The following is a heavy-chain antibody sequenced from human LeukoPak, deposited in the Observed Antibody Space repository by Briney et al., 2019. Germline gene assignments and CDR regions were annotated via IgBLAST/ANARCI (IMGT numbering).Heavy chain of an antibody. J-gene: IGHJ4*02. CDR1: GFTFTKYW. V-gene: IGHV3-7*01. Sequence: PGGSLRLSCAASGFTFTKYWMTWVRQAPGKGLEWVGNIKQDGSDKNYMDSVKGRFTISRDNTKNSVYLQMSSLRAEDTAVYYCARDGSGYSYGTGNHDFDYWGQGTLVTVSS. CDR3: ARDGSGYSYGTGNHDFDY. CDR2: IKQDGSDK. D-gene: IGHD5-18*01.